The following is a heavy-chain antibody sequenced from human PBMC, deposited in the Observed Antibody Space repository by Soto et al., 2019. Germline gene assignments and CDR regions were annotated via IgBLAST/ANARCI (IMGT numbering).Heavy chain of an antibody. D-gene: IGHD5-18*01. V-gene: IGHV4-34*01. Sequence: QVQLQQWGAGLLKPSETLSLTCAVYGGSFSGYYWSWIRQPPGKGLEWIGEINHSGSTNYNPSLKSRVTISVDTSKNQFSLKLRSVTAADTAVYYCARGGGYGYSYGYFDYWGQGTLVTVSS. CDR2: INHSGST. J-gene: IGHJ4*02. CDR1: GGSFSGYY. CDR3: ARGGGYGYSYGYFDY.